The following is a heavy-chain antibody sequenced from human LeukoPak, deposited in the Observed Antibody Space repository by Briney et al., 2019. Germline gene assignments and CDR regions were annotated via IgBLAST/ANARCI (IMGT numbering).Heavy chain of an antibody. V-gene: IGHV3-30*14. CDR3: ARWTNFHAFDI. CDR2: ISYDGSNK. D-gene: IGHD1-1*01. CDR1: GFTFSSYA. J-gene: IGHJ3*02. Sequence: GGSLRLSCAASGFTFSSYAMHWVRQAPGKGLEWVAVISYDGSNKYYADSVKGRFTISRDDSKNTVYLQMNSLRAEDTAVYYCARWTNFHAFDIWGQGTLVTVSS.